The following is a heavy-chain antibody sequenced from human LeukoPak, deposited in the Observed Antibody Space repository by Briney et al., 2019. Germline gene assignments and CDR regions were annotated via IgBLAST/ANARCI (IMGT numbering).Heavy chain of an antibody. J-gene: IGHJ4*02. CDR2: INPSGGST. Sequence: ASVKVSCKASGYTFTSYYMHWVRQAPGQGLEWMGIINPSGGSTSYAQKFQGRVTMTRDTSTSTVYMELSSLRSEDTAVYCCATSASVTTWHYWGQGTLVTVSS. V-gene: IGHV1-46*01. D-gene: IGHD4-17*01. CDR3: ATSASVTTWHY. CDR1: GYTFTSYY.